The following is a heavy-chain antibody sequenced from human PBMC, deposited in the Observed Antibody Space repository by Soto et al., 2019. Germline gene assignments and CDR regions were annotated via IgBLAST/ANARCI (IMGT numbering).Heavy chain of an antibody. CDR2: ISYDGDKQ. CDR1: RFSFSDCA. Sequence: QEQLVEAGGGVVQPGRSLRLSCAASRFSFSDCAMHWVRQAPGKGLEWVAVISYDGDKQYYTDSVKGRFTISRDNSKYTLYLQMNSLSLEDSALYYCARGPPSRGYYSDLDWSFDLWGLGTLFTVSS. J-gene: IGHJ2*01. V-gene: IGHV3-30-3*01. D-gene: IGHD3-22*01. CDR3: ARGPPSRGYYSDLDWSFDL.